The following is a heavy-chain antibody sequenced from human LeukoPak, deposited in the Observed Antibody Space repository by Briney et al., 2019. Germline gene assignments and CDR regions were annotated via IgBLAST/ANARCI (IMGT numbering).Heavy chain of an antibody. CDR2: MNPNSGNT. CDR1: GYTFTSYD. D-gene: IGHD5-24*01. V-gene: IGHV1-8*03. CDR3: ARSTSRSLKRWLQFHFPLWDI. Sequence: ASVKVSCKASGYTFTSYDINWVRQATGQGLEWMGWMNPNSGNTGYAQKFQGRVTITRNTSISTAYMELSSLRSEDTPVYYCARSTSRSLKRWLQFHFPLWDIWGQGTMVTVSS. J-gene: IGHJ3*02.